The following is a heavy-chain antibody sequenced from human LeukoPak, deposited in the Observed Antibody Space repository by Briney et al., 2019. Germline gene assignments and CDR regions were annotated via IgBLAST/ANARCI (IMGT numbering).Heavy chain of an antibody. CDR1: GFTVSSNY. V-gene: IGHV3-53*01. CDR2: IYSGGST. CDR3: AKRERESYNYGYPDY. J-gene: IGHJ4*02. Sequence: PGGSLRLSCAASGFTVSSNYMSWVRQAPGKGLEWVSVIYSGGSTYYADSVKGRFTISRDNSKKTLYLQMNSLRAEDTAVYYCAKRERESYNYGYPDYWGQGTLVTVSS. D-gene: IGHD5-18*01.